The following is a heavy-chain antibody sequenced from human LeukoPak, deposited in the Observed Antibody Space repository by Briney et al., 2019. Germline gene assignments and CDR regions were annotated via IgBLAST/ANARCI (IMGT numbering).Heavy chain of an antibody. Sequence: GGSLRLSCAASGFTFSSYAMSWVRKAPGKGLEWVSAISGSGDSTYYGDSVKGRFTISRDNSKNTLYLQMNSLRAEDTAVYYCAKTRPLDSSSWSHGDYWGQGTLVTVSS. CDR2: ISGSGDST. CDR1: GFTFSSYA. CDR3: AKTRPLDSSSWSHGDY. V-gene: IGHV3-23*01. D-gene: IGHD6-13*01. J-gene: IGHJ4*02.